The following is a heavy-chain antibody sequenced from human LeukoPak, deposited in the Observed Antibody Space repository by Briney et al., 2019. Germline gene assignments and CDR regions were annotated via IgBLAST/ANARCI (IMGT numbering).Heavy chain of an antibody. J-gene: IGHJ4*02. V-gene: IGHV4-4*02. Sequence: SGTLSLTCAVSGGSISSSNWWSWVRQPPGKGLEWIGEIYHSGSTNYNPSLKSRVTISVDKSKNQFSLKLSSVAAADTAVYYCARSPGIAAAGTIDYWGQGTLVTVSS. CDR3: ARSPGIAAAGTIDY. D-gene: IGHD6-13*01. CDR2: IYHSGST. CDR1: GGSISSSNW.